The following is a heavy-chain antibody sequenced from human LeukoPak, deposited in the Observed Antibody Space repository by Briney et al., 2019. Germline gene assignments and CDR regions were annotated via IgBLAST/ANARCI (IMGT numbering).Heavy chain of an antibody. J-gene: IGHJ3*02. CDR2: TYYRSKWYS. D-gene: IGHD2/OR15-2a*01. CDR3: ARGQYYAFDI. V-gene: IGHV6-1*01. Sequence: SQTLSLTCAISGDSVFSNSVAWNWIRQSPSRGLEWLGRTYYRSKWYSDYAVSVKGRISVNPDTSENQVSLQLSSVTPEDTAIYYCARGQYYAFDIWGQGTMVTVSS. CDR1: GDSVFSNSVA.